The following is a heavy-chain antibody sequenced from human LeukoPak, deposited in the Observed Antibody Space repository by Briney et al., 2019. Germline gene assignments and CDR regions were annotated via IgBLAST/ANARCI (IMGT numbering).Heavy chain of an antibody. J-gene: IGHJ4*02. CDR1: GGSISSGGYY. V-gene: IGHV4-31*03. CDR3: ARGDSSGWYDY. CDR2: IYYSGST. D-gene: IGHD6-19*01. Sequence: SETLSLTCTVSGGSISSGGYYWSWIRQHPGKGLEGIGYIYYSGSTYYNPSLKSRVTISVDTSKNQFSLKLSSVTAADTAVYYCARGDSSGWYDYWGQGTLVTVSS.